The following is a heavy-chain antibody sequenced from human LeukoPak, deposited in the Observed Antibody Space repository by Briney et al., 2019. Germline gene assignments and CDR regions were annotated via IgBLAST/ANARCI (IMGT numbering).Heavy chain of an antibody. CDR2: TRDKGNRYST. CDR3: AKDIAVASFSNWFDP. J-gene: IGHJ5*02. V-gene: IGHV3-72*01. CDR1: GFTLSDYY. Sequence: GGSLRLSCAVSGFTLSDYYIDWVRQAPGKGLEWVGRTRDKGNRYSTDYAASVKGRFTISRGESENSVLLQMNSLRAEDTAVYYCAKDIAVASFSNWFDPWGQGTLVTVSS. D-gene: IGHD6-19*01.